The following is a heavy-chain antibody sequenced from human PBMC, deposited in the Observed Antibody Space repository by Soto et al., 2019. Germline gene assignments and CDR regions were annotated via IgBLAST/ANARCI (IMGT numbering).Heavy chain of an antibody. D-gene: IGHD3-22*01. CDR2: IYYSGST. CDR3: ARSGGYYLDAFDI. Sequence: PSEPLSLTCTVYGGSISSGGYYWSWVRQHPGKGLEWIGYIYYSGSTYYNPSLKSRVTISVDTSKNQFSLKLSSVTAADTAVYYCARSGGYYLDAFDIWGQGTMVTVS. J-gene: IGHJ3*02. V-gene: IGHV4-31*02. CDR1: GGSISSGGYY.